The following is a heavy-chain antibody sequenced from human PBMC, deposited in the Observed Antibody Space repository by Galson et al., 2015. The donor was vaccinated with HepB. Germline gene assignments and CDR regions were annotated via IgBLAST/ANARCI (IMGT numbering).Heavy chain of an antibody. CDR3: AKLPARGMSHSDS. D-gene: IGHD1-1*01. V-gene: IGHV1-2*06. J-gene: IGHJ4*02. CDR1: GYTFTGFF. Sequence: SVKVSCKASGYTFTGFFIHWVRQAPGQGLEWMGRVNPSSGDTMYAQKFQGRVTMTSDTSNSTAYIYLSRLGSDDTAMYYCAKLPARGMSHSDSWGQGTLVTVSS. CDR2: VNPSSGDT.